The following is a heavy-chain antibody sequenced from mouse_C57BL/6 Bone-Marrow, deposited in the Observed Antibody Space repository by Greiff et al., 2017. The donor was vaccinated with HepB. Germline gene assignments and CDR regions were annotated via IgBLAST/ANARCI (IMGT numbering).Heavy chain of an antibody. CDR2: IDPENGDT. CDR3: TTLGAY. Sequence: EVKLMETGAELVRPGASVKLSCTASGFNIKDDYMHWVKQRPEQGLEWIGWIDPENGDTEYASKFQGKATITADTSSNTAYLQLSSLTSEDTAVYYCTTLGAYWGQGTLVTVSA. J-gene: IGHJ3*01. V-gene: IGHV14-4*01. CDR1: GFNIKDDY.